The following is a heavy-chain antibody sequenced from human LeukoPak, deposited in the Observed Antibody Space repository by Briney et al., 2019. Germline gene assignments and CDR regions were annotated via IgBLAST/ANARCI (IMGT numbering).Heavy chain of an antibody. V-gene: IGHV3-23*01. CDR2: ISSSGDST. CDR1: GFTFSSYA. Sequence: PGGSLRLSCAASGFTFSSYAMSWVRQAPGMGLEWVSSISSSGDSTCYADSVEGRFIISRDNSKNTLFLQMNSLRTEDTAVYYCAPSPNYGSGTSGYWGQGTQVTVSS. CDR3: APSPNYGSGTSGY. D-gene: IGHD3-10*01. J-gene: IGHJ4*02.